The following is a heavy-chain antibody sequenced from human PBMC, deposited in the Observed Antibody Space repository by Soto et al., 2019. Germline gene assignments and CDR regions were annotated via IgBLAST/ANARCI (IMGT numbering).Heavy chain of an antibody. D-gene: IGHD3-10*01. CDR1: GFTFSSYG. V-gene: IGHV3-33*01. Sequence: QVQLVESGGGVVQPGRSLRLSCAASGFTFSSYGMHWVRQAPGKGLEWVAVIWYDGSNKYYADSVKGRFTISRDNSKNTLYRQMNSLRAEDTAVYYCARDLLWFGEPMSMDVWGQGTTVTVSS. CDR3: ARDLLWFGEPMSMDV. CDR2: IWYDGSNK. J-gene: IGHJ6*02.